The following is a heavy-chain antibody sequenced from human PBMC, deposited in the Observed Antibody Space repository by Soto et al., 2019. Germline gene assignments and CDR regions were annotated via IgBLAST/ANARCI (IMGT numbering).Heavy chain of an antibody. D-gene: IGHD3-3*01. Sequence: VPLAQSGAEVKKPGASVKVSCKASGYTFTGYFMHWVRQAPGQGLEWMGCINPNSGATKYAQKFQGRVTLTRDTSINTAYMEMSMLRSDDTAVYYCARGGGTILAPLPWGQGTLVTVSS. V-gene: IGHV1-2*02. J-gene: IGHJ5*02. CDR2: INPNSGAT. CDR3: ARGGGTILAPLP. CDR1: GYTFTGYF.